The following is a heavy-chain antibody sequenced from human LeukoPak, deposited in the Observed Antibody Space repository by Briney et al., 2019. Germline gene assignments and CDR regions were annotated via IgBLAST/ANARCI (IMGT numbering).Heavy chain of an antibody. CDR1: GYTFTGYY. V-gene: IGHV1-46*01. D-gene: IGHD2-21*02. CDR2: INPSGGTT. J-gene: IGHJ3*02. Sequence: ASVKVPCKASGYTFTGYYMHWVRQAPGQGLEWMGIINPSGGTTSYAQKFQGRVTVTRDTSTSTVYMELSSLRSEDTAVYYCARDLVVVTGLRTRGSFDIWGQGTMVTVSS. CDR3: ARDLVVVTGLRTRGSFDI.